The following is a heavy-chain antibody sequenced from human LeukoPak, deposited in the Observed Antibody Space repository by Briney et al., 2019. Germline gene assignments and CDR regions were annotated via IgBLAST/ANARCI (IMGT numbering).Heavy chain of an antibody. CDR2: ISSSSSYI. D-gene: IGHD2-15*01. V-gene: IGHV3-21*01. CDR3: ARDPYCSGGSCYFDY. CDR1: GFTFSSYS. Sequence: GGSLRLSCAASGFTFSSYSMNWVRQAPGKGLEWVSSISSSSSYIYYADSVKGRFTISRDNAKNSLYLQMNSLRAEDTAVYYCARDPYCSGGSCYFDYWSQGTLVTVSS. J-gene: IGHJ4*02.